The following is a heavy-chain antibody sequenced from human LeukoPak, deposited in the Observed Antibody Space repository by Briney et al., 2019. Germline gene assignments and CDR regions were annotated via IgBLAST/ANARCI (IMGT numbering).Heavy chain of an antibody. D-gene: IGHD3-10*02. CDR3: AELGITMIGGV. CDR2: LSSSGSAF. V-gene: IGHV3-48*03. J-gene: IGHJ6*04. CDR1: GCTFRSYE. Sequence: PGGSLTLSRDDSGCTFRSYEMNWVRQAPGKGLEWIAYLSSSGSAFSYADPVKGRFTIARDNAKNSVYLEMNSLRADDTAVYYCAELGITMIGGVWGKGTTVTISS.